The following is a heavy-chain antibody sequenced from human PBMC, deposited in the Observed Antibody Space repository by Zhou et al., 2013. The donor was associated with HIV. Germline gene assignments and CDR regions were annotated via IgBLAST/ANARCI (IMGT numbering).Heavy chain of an antibody. J-gene: IGHJ4*02. CDR2: IDRGGGT. Sequence: EVQLLESGGGLVQPGGSLRLSCAASGFTFSNYAMGWVRQAPGKGLEWVSGIDRGGGTYYPDSVKGQFTISRDNSKNTLFLQMNSLRAEDTAVYYCAKEPTAGGTPYFDYWGQGTLVTVSS. D-gene: IGHD6-13*01. CDR1: GFTFSNYA. V-gene: IGHV3-23*01. CDR3: AKEPTAGGTPYFDY.